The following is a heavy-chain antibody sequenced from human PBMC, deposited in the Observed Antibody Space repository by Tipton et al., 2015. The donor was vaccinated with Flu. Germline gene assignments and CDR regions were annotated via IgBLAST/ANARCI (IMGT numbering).Heavy chain of an antibody. V-gene: IGHV4-34*01. CDR1: GGSFSGYY. Sequence: TLSLTCAVYGGSFSGYYWSWIRQPPGKGLEWIGEINHSGSTNYNPSLKSRVTISVDTSKNQFSLKLSSVTAADTAVYYCARGGGSGSYYRDHNWFDPWGQGTLVTVSS. CDR3: ARGGGSGSYYRDHNWFDP. CDR2: INHSGST. D-gene: IGHD3-10*01. J-gene: IGHJ5*02.